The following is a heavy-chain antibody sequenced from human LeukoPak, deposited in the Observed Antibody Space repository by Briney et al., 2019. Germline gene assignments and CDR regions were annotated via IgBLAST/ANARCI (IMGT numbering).Heavy chain of an antibody. D-gene: IGHD2-2*01. J-gene: IGHJ4*02. V-gene: IGHV3-9*01. CDR1: GFTFDDYA. CDR3: ARDQFGVPHFDY. Sequence: PGGSLRLSCATSGFTFDDYAMHWVRQAPGKGLEWVSGISWSSGNIGYADSVKGRFTISRDNAKNSLYLQMNSLRAEDTAVYYCARDQFGVPHFDYWGQGTLVTVSS. CDR2: ISWSSGNI.